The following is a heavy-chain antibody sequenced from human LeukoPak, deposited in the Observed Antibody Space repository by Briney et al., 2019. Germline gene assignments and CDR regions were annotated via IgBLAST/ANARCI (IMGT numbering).Heavy chain of an antibody. V-gene: IGHV3-48*01. Sequence: GGSLRLSCAASGFTFSSYSMNWVRRAPGKGLEWVSYISSSSSTIYYADSVKGRFTISRDNAKNSLYLQMNSLRAEDTAVYYCARQIAAAGPNYYMDVWGKGTTVTVSS. CDR3: ARQIAAAGPNYYMDV. CDR2: ISSSSSTI. D-gene: IGHD6-13*01. CDR1: GFTFSSYS. J-gene: IGHJ6*03.